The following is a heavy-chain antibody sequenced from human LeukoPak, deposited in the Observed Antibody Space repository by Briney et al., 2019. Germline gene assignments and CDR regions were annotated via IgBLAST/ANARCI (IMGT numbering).Heavy chain of an antibody. J-gene: IGHJ6*03. CDR1: GFTFNRHW. D-gene: IGHD3-16*01. Sequence: GGSLRLSCAASGFTFNRHWMTWVRQAPGKGLEWIANVNPDMSEKNYVESVKGRFTISRDNAKNSLYLQVNSLRAEDTAVYYCARAAYYDMDVWGKGTTVTVSS. V-gene: IGHV3-7*01. CDR2: VNPDMSEK. CDR3: ARAAYYDMDV.